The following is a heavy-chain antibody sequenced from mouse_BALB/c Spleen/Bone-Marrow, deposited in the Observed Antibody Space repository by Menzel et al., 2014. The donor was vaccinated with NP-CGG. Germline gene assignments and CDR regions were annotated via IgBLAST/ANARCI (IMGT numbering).Heavy chain of an antibody. D-gene: IGHD3-2*01. CDR2: IYPGDGST. Sequence: SGPELVKPGALVKISCKASGYTFPSYDINWVKQRPGQGLEWIGWIYPGDGSTKYNEKFKGKATLTADKSSSTAYMQVSSLTSENSAVYFCAMTARGGFAYWGQGTLVTVSA. CDR1: GYTFPSYD. J-gene: IGHJ3*01. CDR3: AMTARGGFAY. V-gene: IGHV1S33*01.